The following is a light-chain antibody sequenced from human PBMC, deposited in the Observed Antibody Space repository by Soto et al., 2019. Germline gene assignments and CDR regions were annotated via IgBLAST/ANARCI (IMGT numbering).Light chain of an antibody. J-gene: IGKJ5*01. V-gene: IGKV3D-15*01. Sequence: ELMMTQSPATLSVSPGERATLSCRASQSVSSNLAWYHQKPGQAPRLLLYGSSSRATGVADRFSGSGSGTEFTLTIDRLEPEDFAVYFCQQYGNSPPGTFGQGTRLEIK. CDR1: QSVSSN. CDR3: QQYGNSPPGT. CDR2: GSS.